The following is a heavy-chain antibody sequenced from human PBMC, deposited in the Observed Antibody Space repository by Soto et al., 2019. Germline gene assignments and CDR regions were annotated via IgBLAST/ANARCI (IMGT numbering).Heavy chain of an antibody. CDR1: GVAMTYGGYS. CDR2: IGHLETT. Sequence: PSETLSLTCSVSGVAMTYGGYSWSWIRQSPEKGLEWLGYIGHLETTYYNPSFKSRLSLSIDKPKNQFSLNLTSVTAADTAVYYCARVISSRDEYFDYWGQGTVVTVSS. CDR3: ARVISSRDEYFDY. V-gene: IGHV4-30-2*06. D-gene: IGHD2-2*01. J-gene: IGHJ4*02.